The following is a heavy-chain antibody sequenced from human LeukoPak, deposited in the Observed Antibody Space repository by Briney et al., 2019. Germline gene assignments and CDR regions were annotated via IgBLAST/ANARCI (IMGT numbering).Heavy chain of an antibody. J-gene: IGHJ4*02. CDR3: AREKVVWFGESIQAVVTAPPDY. Sequence: GASVKVSCKASGYTFTSYAMHWVRQAPGRRLEWMGWINAGNGNTKYSQKFQGRVTITRDTSASTAYMELSSLRSEDTAVYYCAREKVVWFGESIQAVVTAPPDYWGQGTLVTVSS. D-gene: IGHD3-10*01. V-gene: IGHV1-3*01. CDR2: INAGNGNT. CDR1: GYTFTSYA.